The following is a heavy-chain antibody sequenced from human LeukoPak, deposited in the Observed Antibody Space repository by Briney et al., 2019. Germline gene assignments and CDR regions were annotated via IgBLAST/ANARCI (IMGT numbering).Heavy chain of an antibody. CDR2: INHSGST. D-gene: IGHD3-3*01. CDR1: GGSFSGYY. J-gene: IGHJ6*03. V-gene: IGHV4-34*01. Sequence: PSETLSLTCAVYGGSFSGYYWSWIRQPPGKGLEWIGEINHSGSTNYNPSLKSRVTISVDTSKNQFSLKLSSVTAADTAVYYCARAPLRRITIFGVVTPPANRYYYMDVWGKGTTATVSS. CDR3: ARAPLRRITIFGVVTPPANRYYYMDV.